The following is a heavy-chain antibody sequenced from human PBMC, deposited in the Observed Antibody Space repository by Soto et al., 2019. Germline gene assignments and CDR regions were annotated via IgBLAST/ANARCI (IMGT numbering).Heavy chain of an antibody. CDR1: GFTFSSYW. CDR2: IKSDGSGT. J-gene: IGHJ4*02. Sequence: EVQLVESGGGLVQPGASLTLSCAASGFTFSSYWMHWVRQAPGKGLVWVSRIKSDGSGTYYADSVKGRLTISRDNAKNTLYLQMNSLRVVDTAVYFCARGDGDRHDGNGYLGRHWGQGTLVTVSS. D-gene: IGHD5-18*01. V-gene: IGHV3-74*01. CDR3: ARGDGDRHDGNGYLGRH.